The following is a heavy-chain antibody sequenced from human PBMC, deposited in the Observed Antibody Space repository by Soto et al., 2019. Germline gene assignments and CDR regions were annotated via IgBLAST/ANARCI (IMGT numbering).Heavy chain of an antibody. CDR3: AREKRVAAAGTVDY. D-gene: IGHD6-13*01. J-gene: IGHJ4*02. CDR2: ISAYNGNT. CDR1: GYTFTSYY. V-gene: IGHV1-18*04. Sequence: ASVKVSCKASGYTFTSYYMRWVRQAPGQGLEWMGMISAYNGNTSYAQKLQGRVTMTTDTSTSTAYMELRSLRSDDTAVYYCAREKRVAAAGTVDYWGQGTLVTVSS.